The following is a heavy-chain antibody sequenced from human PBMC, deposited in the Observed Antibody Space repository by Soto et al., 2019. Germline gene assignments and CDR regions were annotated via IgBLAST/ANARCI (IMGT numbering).Heavy chain of an antibody. Sequence: QVQLVQSGTEVKRPGASVKVSCRVAGYTFTGYDISWMRQAPGQGLEWMGWVSGSNGDTKYVENYQGRVTMTIDTSTSIAYMELRSLRSDDTAVYYCARDISYYHDDRGYSNFDYWGQGTLVTVSP. J-gene: IGHJ4*02. CDR3: ARDISYYHDDRGYSNFDY. V-gene: IGHV1-18*01. CDR2: VSGSNGDT. CDR1: GYTFTGYD. D-gene: IGHD3-22*01.